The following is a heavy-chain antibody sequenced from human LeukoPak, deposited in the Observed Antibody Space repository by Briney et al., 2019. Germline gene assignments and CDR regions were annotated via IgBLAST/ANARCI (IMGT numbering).Heavy chain of an antibody. CDR1: GGSFSGYY. CDR2: INHSGST. CDR3: ASWLAGYSSSWYDY. J-gene: IGHJ4*02. Sequence: SETLSLTCAVYGGSFSGYYWSWIRQPPGKGLEWIGEINHSGSTNYNPSLKSRVTISVDTSKNQFSLKLSSVTAADTAVYYCASWLAGYSSSWYDYWGQGTLVTVSS. D-gene: IGHD6-13*01. V-gene: IGHV4-34*01.